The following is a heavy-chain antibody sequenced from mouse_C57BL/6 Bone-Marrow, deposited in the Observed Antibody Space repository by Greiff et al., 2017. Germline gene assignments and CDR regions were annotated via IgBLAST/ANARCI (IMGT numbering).Heavy chain of an antibody. CDR2: IHPNSGST. J-gene: IGHJ2*01. Sequence: QVQLKEPGAELVKPGASVKLSCKASGYTFTSYWMHWVKQRPGQGLEWIGMIHPNSGSTNYNEKFKSKATLTVDKSSSTAYMQLSSLTSEGSAVYYCARSGYYGSSDYWGQGTTLTVSS. CDR3: ARSGYYGSSDY. CDR1: GYTFTSYW. V-gene: IGHV1-64*01. D-gene: IGHD1-1*01.